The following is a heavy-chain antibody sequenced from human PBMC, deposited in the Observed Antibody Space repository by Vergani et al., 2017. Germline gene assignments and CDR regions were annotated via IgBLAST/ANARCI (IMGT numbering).Heavy chain of an antibody. Sequence: QVQLVESGGGVVQPGRSLILSCAASGFTFSSYGMHWVRQAPGKGLEWVAVIWYDGSNKYYADSVKGRFTISRDNSKNTLYLQMNSLRAEDTAVYYCAKSGRRGSSTSCYFSPADYWGQGTLVTVSS. CDR1: GFTFSSYG. CDR3: AKSGRRGSSTSCYFSPADY. V-gene: IGHV3-33*06. CDR2: IWYDGSNK. D-gene: IGHD2-2*01. J-gene: IGHJ4*02.